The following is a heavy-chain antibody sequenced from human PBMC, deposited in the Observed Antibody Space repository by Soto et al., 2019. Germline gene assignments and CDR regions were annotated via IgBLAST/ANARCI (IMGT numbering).Heavy chain of an antibody. J-gene: IGHJ6*02. CDR1: GFTFISYA. CDR2: ISGSGGST. Sequence: GGSLRLSCAASGFTFISYAMSWVRQAPGKGLEWVSAISGSGGSTYYADSVKGRFTISRDNPKNTLYLQMNSLRAEDTAVYYCAKDGPRANYSYYGMDVWGQGTTVTVSS. V-gene: IGHV3-23*01. CDR3: AKDGPRANYSYYGMDV.